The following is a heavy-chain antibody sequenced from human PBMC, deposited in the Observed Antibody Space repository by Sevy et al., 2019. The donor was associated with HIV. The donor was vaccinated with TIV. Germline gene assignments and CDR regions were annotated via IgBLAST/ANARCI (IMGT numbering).Heavy chain of an antibody. Sequence: GGSLRLSCAASGFTFSDYYMSWIRQAPGRGLEWVSYISGSGTTIYYADSVKGRFTISRDNTKNSLYLQMNSLRAEDTAVYYCARGAYHSSGPRGQDAFDIWGQGTMVTVSS. J-gene: IGHJ3*02. V-gene: IGHV3-11*04. CDR2: ISGSGTTI. CDR1: GFTFSDYY. D-gene: IGHD3-22*01. CDR3: ARGAYHSSGPRGQDAFDI.